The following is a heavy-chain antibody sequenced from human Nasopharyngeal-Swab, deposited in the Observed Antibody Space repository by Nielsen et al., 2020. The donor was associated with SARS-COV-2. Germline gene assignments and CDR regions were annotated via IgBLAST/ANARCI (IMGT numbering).Heavy chain of an antibody. CDR3: ATKDYSGPYWPDFDF. D-gene: IGHD2-8*02. J-gene: IGHJ4*02. V-gene: IGHV4-28*01. Sequence: WIRQPPGKGLEWIGEIYYSGSTTYNPSLKSRDTMSMDRSKNQFSLNLNSVTAADTAVYYCATKDYSGPYWPDFDFWGQGTLVTVSS. CDR2: IYYSGST.